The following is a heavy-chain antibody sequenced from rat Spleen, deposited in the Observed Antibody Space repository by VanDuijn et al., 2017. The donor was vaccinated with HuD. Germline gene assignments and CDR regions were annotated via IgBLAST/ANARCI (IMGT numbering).Heavy chain of an antibody. Sequence: EVQLVESGGGLVQPGRSLKLSCAASGFTFSDYYMAWVRQAPKKGLEWVTSISYEGSSTYYGDSVKGRFTISRDNAKSTLYLQMNSLRSEDTATYYCARRGYNNKWYFDFWGPGTMVTVSS. CDR2: ISYEGSST. J-gene: IGHJ1*01. V-gene: IGHV5-22*01. CDR1: GFTFSDYY. CDR3: ARRGYNNKWYFDF. D-gene: IGHD1-10*01.